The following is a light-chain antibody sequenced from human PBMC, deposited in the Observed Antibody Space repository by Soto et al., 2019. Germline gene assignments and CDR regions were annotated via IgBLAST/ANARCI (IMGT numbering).Light chain of an antibody. CDR3: QQYGSSLWT. CDR2: GAS. CDR1: QSVSSSY. V-gene: IGKV3-20*01. J-gene: IGKJ1*01. Sequence: EIVLTQSPGTLSLSPGERATLSCRASQSVSSSYLAWYQQKPGQAPRLLIYGASSRATGIPDRFSGSGSGTDFTLTISRLETEDFAVYYCQQYGSSLWTFGQGPKVEIK.